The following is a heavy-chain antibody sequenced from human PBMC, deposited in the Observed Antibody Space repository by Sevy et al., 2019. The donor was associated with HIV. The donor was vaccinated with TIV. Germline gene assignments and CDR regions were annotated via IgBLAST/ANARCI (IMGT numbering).Heavy chain of an antibody. D-gene: IGHD2-2*02. Sequence: SETLSLTCAVYGGSFSGYYWSWIRQPPGKGLEWIGEINHSGSTNYNPSLKSRVTISVDTSKNQFSLKLGSVTAAATAVYYCARGEVVPAAIGLGGFDYWGQGTLVTVSS. CDR1: GGSFSGYY. CDR2: INHSGST. V-gene: IGHV4-34*01. CDR3: ARGEVVPAAIGLGGFDY. J-gene: IGHJ4*02.